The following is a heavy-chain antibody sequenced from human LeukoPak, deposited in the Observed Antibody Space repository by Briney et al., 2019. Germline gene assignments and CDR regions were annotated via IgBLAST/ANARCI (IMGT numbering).Heavy chain of an antibody. Sequence: SETLSLTCAVYGGSFSGYSWTWIRQPPGKGLEWIGEITHSGSTNYNPSLKSRVTISVDKSKNQFSLKLSSVTAADTAVYYCARESGYFDYWGQGTLVTVSS. CDR1: GGSFSGYS. D-gene: IGHD3-10*01. V-gene: IGHV4-34*01. CDR2: ITHSGST. J-gene: IGHJ4*02. CDR3: ARESGYFDY.